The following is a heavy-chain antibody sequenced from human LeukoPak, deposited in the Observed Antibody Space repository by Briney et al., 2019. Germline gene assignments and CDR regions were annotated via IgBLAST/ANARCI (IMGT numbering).Heavy chain of an antibody. V-gene: IGHV3-23*01. CDR1: GFPFSSYW. D-gene: IGHD6-19*01. CDR2: ISGSGGST. CDR3: AKDAKWLAPKYYFDY. Sequence: GGSLRLSCVASGFPFSSYWMTWVRQAPGKGLEWVSAISGSGGSTYYADSVKGRFTISRDNSKNTLYLQMNSLRAEDTAVYYCAKDAKWLAPKYYFDYWGQGTLVTVSS. J-gene: IGHJ4*02.